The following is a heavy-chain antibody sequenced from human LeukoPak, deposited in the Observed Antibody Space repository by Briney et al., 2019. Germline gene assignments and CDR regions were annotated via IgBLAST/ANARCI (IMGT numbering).Heavy chain of an antibody. J-gene: IGHJ3*02. Sequence: SETLSLTCTVSGGSISSSSYYWGWIRQPPGKGLEWIGSIYYSGSTYYNPSLKSRVTISVDTSKNQFSLKLSSVTAADTAVYYCARVGFLLWFGELDDAFDIWGQGTMVTVSS. CDR1: GGSISSSSYY. D-gene: IGHD3-10*01. CDR2: IYYSGST. CDR3: ARVGFLLWFGELDDAFDI. V-gene: IGHV4-39*07.